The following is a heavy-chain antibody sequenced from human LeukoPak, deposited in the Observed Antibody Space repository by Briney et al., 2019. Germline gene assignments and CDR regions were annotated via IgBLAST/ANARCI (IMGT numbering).Heavy chain of an antibody. CDR1: GGSISSYY. CDR3: ARSGTKPYYYYGMDV. V-gene: IGHV4-59*01. D-gene: IGHD1-7*01. Sequence: SETLSLTCTVSGGSISSYYWSWIPQPPGKGLVWMGRIYYRGSTNYNPSLKSRVTISLDTSNNQFSLKLTSVTAADTAVYYCARSGTKPYYYYGMDVWGQGTTVTVSS. CDR2: IYYRGST. J-gene: IGHJ6*02.